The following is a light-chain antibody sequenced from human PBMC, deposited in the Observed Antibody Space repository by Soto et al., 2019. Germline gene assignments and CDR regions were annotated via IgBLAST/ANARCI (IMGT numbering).Light chain of an antibody. CDR3: QKYDSAPFT. V-gene: IGKV1-27*01. CDR2: SAS. Sequence: DIPMTQSPSSLSASVGDRVTITCRASQDIGYFLTWYQQRPGKVPKLIIYSASSLFSGAPSRFSGSGSGTDFTLTSFNLQPDDVETYYCQKYDSAPFTCGPGTRVEIK. CDR1: QDIGYF. J-gene: IGKJ3*01.